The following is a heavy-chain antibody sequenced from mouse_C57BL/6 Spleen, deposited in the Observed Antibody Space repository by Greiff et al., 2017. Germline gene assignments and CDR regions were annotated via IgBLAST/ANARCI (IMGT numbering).Heavy chain of an antibody. Sequence: EVKLMESGPGLVKPSQSLSLTCSVTGYSITGGYSWNWIRQFPGNKLEWMGYISYDGSNNSNPSLKNRISITRDTSKNQFFLKLNSVTTEDTATYYCARDVYFDYWGQGTTLTVSS. CDR1: GYSITGGYS. V-gene: IGHV3-6*01. CDR2: ISYDGSN. J-gene: IGHJ2*01. CDR3: ARDVYFDY.